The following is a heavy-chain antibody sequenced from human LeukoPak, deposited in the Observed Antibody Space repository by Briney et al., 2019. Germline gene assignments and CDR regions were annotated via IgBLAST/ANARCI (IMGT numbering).Heavy chain of an antibody. CDR2: INPNSGGT. J-gene: IGHJ4*02. Sequence: ASVKVSCTASGYTFSSYYMHWVRQAPGQGLEWMGRINPNSGGTNYAQKFQGRVTMTRDTSISTAYMELSRLRSDDTAVYYCASSNYYDSSQTFDYWGQGTLVTVSS. V-gene: IGHV1-2*06. CDR3: ASSNYYDSSQTFDY. CDR1: GYTFSSYY. D-gene: IGHD3-22*01.